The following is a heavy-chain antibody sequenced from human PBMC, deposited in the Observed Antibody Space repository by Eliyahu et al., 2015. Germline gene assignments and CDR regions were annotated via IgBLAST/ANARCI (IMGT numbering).Heavy chain of an antibody. D-gene: IGHD3-22*01. Sequence: QLQLQESGPGLVKPSETLSXXXPVSGXSIXXSSYYWGWIRQXPGKGLEXIGSIYYSGNTYXNPSLRSRVSISMDTSKNQFSLKLSSVTAADTAVYYCARLRGDSSLSYFDYWGQGTLVTVSS. CDR2: IYYSGNT. J-gene: IGHJ4*02. CDR3: ARLRGDSSLSYFDY. CDR1: GXSIXXSSYY. V-gene: IGHV4-39*01.